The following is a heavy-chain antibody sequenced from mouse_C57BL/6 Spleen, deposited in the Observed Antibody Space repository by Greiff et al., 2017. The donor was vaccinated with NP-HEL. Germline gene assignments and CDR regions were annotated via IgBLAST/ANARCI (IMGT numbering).Heavy chain of an antibody. V-gene: IGHV1-82*01. CDR3: RRADDGSSGWYFDV. CDR1: GYAFSSSW. J-gene: IGHJ1*03. D-gene: IGHD1-1*02. Sequence: VKLVESGPELVKPGASVKISCKASGYAFSSSWMNWVKQRPGKGLEWIGRIYPGDGDTNYNGKFKGKATLTADKSSSTAYMQLSSLTSEDSAVYFGRRADDGSSGWYFDVWGKGTTLTVSS. CDR2: IYPGDGDT.